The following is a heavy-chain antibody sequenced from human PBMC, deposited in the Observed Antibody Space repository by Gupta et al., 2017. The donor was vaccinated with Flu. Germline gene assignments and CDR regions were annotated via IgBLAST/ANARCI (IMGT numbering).Heavy chain of an antibody. CDR2: FNVDGTTP. CDR1: AFSFPTPC. V-gene: IGHV3-74*01. D-gene: IGHD3-10*01. Sequence: VQVVASGGGSVQPRWSLRLSCTASAFSFPTPCMHWVRKAAGKGLVWVSRFNVDGTTPTYADSVKGRFNISRDNAEKTFYVQMNSLRVEDAAVCYCVREGSVTMARGEIYYHYGLDVWGRGTTVTVSS. J-gene: IGHJ6*01. CDR3: VREGSVTMARGEIYYHYGLDV.